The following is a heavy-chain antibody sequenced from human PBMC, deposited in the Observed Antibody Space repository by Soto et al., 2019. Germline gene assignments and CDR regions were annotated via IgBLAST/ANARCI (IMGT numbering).Heavy chain of an antibody. CDR1: GGTFSSYA. J-gene: IGHJ3*02. CDR3: ARDYGDYGGGAFDI. CDR2: IIPIFGTA. Sequence: QVQLVQSGAEVKKPGSSVKVSCKASGGTFSSYAISWVRQAPEQGLEWMGGIIPIFGTANYAQKFKGRVTITADESTSTAYMELSSLRSEDTAVYYCARDYGDYGGGAFDIWGQGTMVTVSS. V-gene: IGHV1-69*01. D-gene: IGHD4-17*01.